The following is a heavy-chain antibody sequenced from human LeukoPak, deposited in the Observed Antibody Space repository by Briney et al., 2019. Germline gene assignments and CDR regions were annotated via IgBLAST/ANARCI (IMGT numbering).Heavy chain of an antibody. V-gene: IGHV3-73*01. CDR1: GFTFSGSA. CDR3: TRHSTENYYYYMDV. Sequence: GGSLRLSCAASGFTFSGSATHWVRQASGKGLEWVGRIRSKANSYATAYAASVKGRFTISRDDSKNTAYLQMNSLKTEDTALYYCTRHSTENYYYYMDVWGKGTTVTVSS. CDR2: IRSKANSYAT. J-gene: IGHJ6*03. D-gene: IGHD4-17*01.